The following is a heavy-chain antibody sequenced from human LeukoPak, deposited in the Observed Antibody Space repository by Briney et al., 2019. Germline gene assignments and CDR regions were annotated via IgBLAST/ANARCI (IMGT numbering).Heavy chain of an antibody. CDR3: ARQMALYYFDY. J-gene: IGHJ4*02. D-gene: IGHD5-24*01. CDR1: GYTFTSYG. CDR2: INPNSGGT. Sequence: ASVKVSCKASGYTFTSYGISWVRQAPGQGLEWMGWINPNSGGTNYAQKFQGRVTMTRDTSISTAYMELSRLRSDDTAVYYCARQMALYYFDYWGQGTLVTVSS. V-gene: IGHV1-2*02.